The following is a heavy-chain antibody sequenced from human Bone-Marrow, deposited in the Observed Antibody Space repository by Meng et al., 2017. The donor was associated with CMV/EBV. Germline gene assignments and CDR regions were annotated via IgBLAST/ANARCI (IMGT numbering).Heavy chain of an antibody. V-gene: IGHV4-34*01. CDR3: ARGVDYYDSSGYYY. D-gene: IGHD3-22*01. J-gene: IGHJ4*02. CDR2: INHSGST. CDR1: GGSFSGYY. Sequence: VQLQQWGAGLLKPSETLSLTCAVYGGSFSGYYWSWIRQPPGKGLEWTGEINHSGSTNYNPSLKSRVTISVDTSKNQFSLKLSSVTAADTAVYYCARGVDYYDSSGYYYWGQGTLVTVSS.